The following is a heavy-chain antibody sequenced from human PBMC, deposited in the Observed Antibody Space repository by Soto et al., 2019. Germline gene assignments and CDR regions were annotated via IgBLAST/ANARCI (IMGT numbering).Heavy chain of an antibody. V-gene: IGHV6-1*01. J-gene: IGHJ6*02. D-gene: IGHD2-8*02. Sequence: SQTLSLTCAISGDSVSSNGAAWTWIRQSPSRGLEWLGRTSYRSKWYNDYAVSVKSRITINPDTSKNQFSLQLKSVTPEDTALYFCARGGRAHLVIHYFYAMDVWGQGTTVTVSS. CDR2: TSYRSKWYN. CDR3: ARGGRAHLVIHYFYAMDV. CDR1: GDSVSSNGAA.